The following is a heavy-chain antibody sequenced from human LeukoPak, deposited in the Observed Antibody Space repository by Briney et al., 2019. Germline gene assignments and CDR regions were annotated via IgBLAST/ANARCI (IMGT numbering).Heavy chain of an antibody. CDR1: GGSISSYY. V-gene: IGHV4-4*07. CDR2: IYTSGST. D-gene: IGHD5-12*01. J-gene: IGHJ4*02. Sequence: SETLSLTCTVSGGSISSYYWSWIRQPAGKGLEWIGRIYTSGSTNYNPSLKSRVTISVDTSKNQFSLKLSSVTAADTAVYYCARARDIVASRRGARLVNWGQGTLVTVSP. CDR3: ARARDIVASRRGARLVN.